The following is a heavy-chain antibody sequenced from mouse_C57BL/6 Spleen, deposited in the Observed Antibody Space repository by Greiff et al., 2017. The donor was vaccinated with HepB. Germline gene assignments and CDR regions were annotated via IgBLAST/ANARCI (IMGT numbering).Heavy chain of an antibody. CDR3: SSSGATVVATNFDY. Sequence: VQLQQSGPELVKPGASVKISCKASGYTFTDYYMNWVKQSHGKSLEWIGDINPNNGGTSYNQKFKGKATLTVDKASSTAYMELRSLTSEDSAVYYCSSSGATVVATNFDYWGQGTTLTVSS. D-gene: IGHD1-1*01. CDR1: GYTFTDYY. J-gene: IGHJ2*01. V-gene: IGHV1-26*01. CDR2: INPNNGGT.